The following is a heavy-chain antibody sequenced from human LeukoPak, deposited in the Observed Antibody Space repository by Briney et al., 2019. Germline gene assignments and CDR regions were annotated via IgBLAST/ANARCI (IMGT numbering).Heavy chain of an antibody. CDR1: GITFSAYA. Sequence: GGSLRLSCAASGITFSAYAMNWVRQAPGKGPEWVSAISGSGGSTYYADSVKGRFTISRDNSKNTLYLQMNSLRAEDTAVYYCAKGDSGIYAVDYWGQGTLVTVSS. CDR3: AKGDSGIYAVDY. J-gene: IGHJ4*02. D-gene: IGHD1-26*01. V-gene: IGHV3-23*01. CDR2: ISGSGGST.